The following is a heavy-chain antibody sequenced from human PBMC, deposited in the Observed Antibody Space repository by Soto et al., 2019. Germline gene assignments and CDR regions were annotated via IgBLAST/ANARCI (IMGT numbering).Heavy chain of an antibody. Sequence: GGSLRLSCAASEFTFSSYAMSWVRQAPGKGLEWVSAISGSGGSTYYADSVKGRFTISRDNSKNTLYLQMNSLRAEDTAVYYCAKDYCSGGSCYFGLVPWFDPWGQGTVVTVSS. J-gene: IGHJ5*02. D-gene: IGHD2-15*01. CDR3: AKDYCSGGSCYFGLVPWFDP. CDR1: EFTFSSYA. CDR2: ISGSGGST. V-gene: IGHV3-23*01.